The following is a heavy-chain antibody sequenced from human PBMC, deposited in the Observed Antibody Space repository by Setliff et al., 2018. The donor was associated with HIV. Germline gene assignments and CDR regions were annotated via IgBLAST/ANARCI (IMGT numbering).Heavy chain of an antibody. CDR3: ARPIILSVIDGMDV. J-gene: IGHJ6*02. Sequence: PSETLSLTCTVSGGSINSGSYYWSWIRQSAGKGLEWIGYVHYSGDSNYNPSLKSRVTMSGDTSKNLFSLKLTSVTPADTAVYYCARPIILSVIDGMDVWGQGTKVTVSS. CDR1: GGSINSGSYY. CDR2: VHYSGDS. D-gene: IGHD2-21*01. V-gene: IGHV4-61*10.